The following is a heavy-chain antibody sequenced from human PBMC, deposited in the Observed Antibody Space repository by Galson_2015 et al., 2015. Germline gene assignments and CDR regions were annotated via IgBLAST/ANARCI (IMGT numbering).Heavy chain of an antibody. CDR2: TSYDGSNK. CDR3: ARAATATIKGCLVEH. Sequence: SLRLSCAASGFTFSSYAMHWVRQAPGKGLEWVAVTSYDGSNKFYAESVKGRFTISRDNSKNTLYPQMKSLRVEDTAVYYCARAATATIKGCLVEHWGQGTLVTVSA. D-gene: IGHD5-12*01. V-gene: IGHV3-30*04. J-gene: IGHJ1*01. CDR1: GFTFSSYA.